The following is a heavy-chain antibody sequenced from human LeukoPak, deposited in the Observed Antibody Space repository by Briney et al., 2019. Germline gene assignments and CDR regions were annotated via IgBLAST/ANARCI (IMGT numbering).Heavy chain of an antibody. CDR2: IYSGGST. CDR1: GFTVSSNY. CDR3: ARSRAPMVRGVQANNWFDP. J-gene: IGHJ5*02. Sequence: GGSLRLSCAASGFTVSSNYMSWVRQAPGKGLEWVSVIYSGGSTYYADSVKGRFTISRDNSKNTLYLQMNSLRAEDTAVYYCARSRAPMVRGVQANNWFDPWGQGTLVTVSS. V-gene: IGHV3-53*05. D-gene: IGHD3-10*01.